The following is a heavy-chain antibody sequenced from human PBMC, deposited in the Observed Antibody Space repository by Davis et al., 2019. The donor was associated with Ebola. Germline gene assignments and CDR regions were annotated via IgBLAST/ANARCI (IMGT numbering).Heavy chain of an antibody. J-gene: IGHJ6*02. CDR2: ISAYNGNT. Sequence: ASVKVSCKASGYTSNTYGISWVRQAPGQGLEWMGYISAYNGNTNYAQKLQGRVTMTTDTSTSTAYMELRSLRSDDTGVYYCATIGTVTTNYYGMDVWGQGTTVTVSS. V-gene: IGHV1-18*01. CDR1: GYTSNTYG. CDR3: ATIGTVTTNYYGMDV. D-gene: IGHD4-11*01.